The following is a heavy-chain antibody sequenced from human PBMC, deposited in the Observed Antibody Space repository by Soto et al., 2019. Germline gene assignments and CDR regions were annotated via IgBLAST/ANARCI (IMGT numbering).Heavy chain of an antibody. CDR2: ISYTGST. J-gene: IGHJ4*02. V-gene: IGHV4-61*01. CDR1: GGSVSSDNFY. Sequence: QVQLQESGPGLVKPSETLSLTCTVSGGSVSSDNFYWSWIRQPPGRGLQWIVYISYTGSTRYNPSLKSRVTISEDTSKNQFSLNLSSVTTADTAVYYCAREQRGGSWDFDYWGQGTLITVSS. D-gene: IGHD6-13*01. CDR3: AREQRGGSWDFDY.